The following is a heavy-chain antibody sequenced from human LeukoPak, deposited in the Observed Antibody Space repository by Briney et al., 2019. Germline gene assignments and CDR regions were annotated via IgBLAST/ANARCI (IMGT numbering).Heavy chain of an antibody. V-gene: IGHV4-34*01. D-gene: IGHD3-9*01. Sequence: SETLSLTCAVYGGSFSGYYWGWIRQPPGKGLEWIGEINHSGSTNYNPSLKSRVTISVDTSKNQFSLKLSSVTAADTAVYYCARGDYDILTGYYNRADYWGQGTLVTVSS. J-gene: IGHJ4*02. CDR1: GGSFSGYY. CDR2: INHSGST. CDR3: ARGDYDILTGYYNRADY.